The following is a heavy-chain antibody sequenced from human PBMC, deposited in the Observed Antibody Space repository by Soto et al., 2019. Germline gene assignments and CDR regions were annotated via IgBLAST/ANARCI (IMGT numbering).Heavy chain of an antibody. V-gene: IGHV5-51*01. CDR3: ARRGSSGWFSGELDV. J-gene: IGHJ6*02. Sequence: GASLKISWKGSGYSFTSYWIGWGRQMPGKGLEWMGIIYPGDSDTRYSTSFQGQVTISADKSISTAYLQWSSLKASDTAMYYCARRGSSGWFSGELDVWGQGTTVTVSS. CDR1: GYSFTSYW. D-gene: IGHD6-19*01. CDR2: IYPGDSDT.